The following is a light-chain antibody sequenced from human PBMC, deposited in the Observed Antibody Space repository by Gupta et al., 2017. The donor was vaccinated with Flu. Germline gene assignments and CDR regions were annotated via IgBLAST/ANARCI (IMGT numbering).Light chain of an antibody. CDR2: GAS. V-gene: IGKV3-15*01. Sequence: ELVMTQSPATLSVSPGERATLSCRASQSVSSNLAWYQQKPGQAPRLLIYGASTRATGIPASFSGSGSGTEFTLTISSLQSEDFAVYYCQQYNNWPPRSFGQGTKLEIK. CDR3: QQYNNWPPRS. CDR1: QSVSSN. J-gene: IGKJ2*03.